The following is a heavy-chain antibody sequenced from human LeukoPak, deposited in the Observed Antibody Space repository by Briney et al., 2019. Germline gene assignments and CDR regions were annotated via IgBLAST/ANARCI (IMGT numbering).Heavy chain of an antibody. Sequence: GGSLRLSCAAAGFTFSNYWMHWVRQAPGKGLEWVSVIYSGGSTYYADSVKGRFTISRDNSKNTLYLQMNSLRAEDTAVYYCARGQYYYDSSGYFDYWGQGTLVTVSS. D-gene: IGHD3-22*01. CDR3: ARGQYYYDSSGYFDY. V-gene: IGHV3-53*01. CDR1: GFTFSNYW. CDR2: IYSGGST. J-gene: IGHJ4*02.